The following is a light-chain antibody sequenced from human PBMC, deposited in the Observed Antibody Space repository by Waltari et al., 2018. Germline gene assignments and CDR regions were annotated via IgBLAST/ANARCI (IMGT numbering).Light chain of an antibody. Sequence: DIVLTQSPLSLPVTPGEPASISCRSSQSPLHSNGYNYLDWYLQKPGQSPQLLIYLGSNRASGVPDRFSGSGSGTDFTLKISRVEDEDVGVDYCMQALQTLWTFGQGTKVEIK. CDR3: MQALQTLWT. CDR2: LGS. V-gene: IGKV2-28*01. CDR1: QSPLHSNGYNY. J-gene: IGKJ1*01.